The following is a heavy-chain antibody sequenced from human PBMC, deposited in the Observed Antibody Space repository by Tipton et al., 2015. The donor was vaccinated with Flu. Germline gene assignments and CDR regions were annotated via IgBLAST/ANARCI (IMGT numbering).Heavy chain of an antibody. J-gene: IGHJ1*01. CDR3: AREVGARYCSGGSCYPEYFHH. D-gene: IGHD2-15*01. V-gene: IGHV1-69*15. CDR1: GGTFSSYA. CDR2: IIPIFGTA. Sequence: QLVQSGAEVKKPESSVKVSCKASGGTFSSYAISWVRQAPGQGLEWMGRIIPIFGTANYAQKFQGRVTITADESTSTAYMELSSLRSEDTAVYYCAREVGARYCSGGSCYPEYFHHWGQGTLVTVSS.